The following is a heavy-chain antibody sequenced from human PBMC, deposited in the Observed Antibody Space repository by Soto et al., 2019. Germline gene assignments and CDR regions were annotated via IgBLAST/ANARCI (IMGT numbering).Heavy chain of an antibody. CDR3: AKGNFGDYGGVDF. D-gene: IGHD4-17*01. V-gene: IGHV3-23*01. CDR2: ISGSGGSV. Sequence: EVQLLESGGGLVQPGGSLRLSCAASGFTFSSYAMSWVRQAPGKGLEWASAISGSGGSVYHADSVKGRFTISRDNSKNTLYLQMNSLRAEDTAIYYCAKGNFGDYGGVDFWGQGTLVTVSS. CDR1: GFTFSSYA. J-gene: IGHJ4*02.